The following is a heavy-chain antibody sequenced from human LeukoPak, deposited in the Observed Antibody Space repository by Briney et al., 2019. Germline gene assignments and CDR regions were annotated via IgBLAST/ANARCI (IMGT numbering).Heavy chain of an antibody. D-gene: IGHD3-10*01. Sequence: PSETLSLTCTVSGGSISSYYWSWIRQPPGKGLEWIGYIYYCGSTNYNPSLKSRVTISVDTSKNQFSLKLSSVTAADTAVYYCARHSGSGSSPQDYWGQGTLVTVSS. CDR1: GGSISSYY. CDR2: IYYCGST. CDR3: ARHSGSGSSPQDY. V-gene: IGHV4-59*08. J-gene: IGHJ4*02.